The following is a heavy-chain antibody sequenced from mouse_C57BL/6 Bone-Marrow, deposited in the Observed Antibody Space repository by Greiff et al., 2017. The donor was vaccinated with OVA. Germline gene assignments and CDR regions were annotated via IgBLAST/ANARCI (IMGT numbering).Heavy chain of an antibody. Sequence: VQLQQPGAELVRPGTSVKLSCKASGYTFTSYWMHWVKQRPGQGLEWIGVIDPSDSYTNYNQKFKGKATLTVVTSSSTAYMQLSSLTSEDSAVYYCAREDYYGNLYAMDYWGQGTSVTVSS. CDR1: GYTFTSYW. J-gene: IGHJ4*01. CDR2: IDPSDSYT. CDR3: AREDYYGNLYAMDY. D-gene: IGHD2-1*01. V-gene: IGHV1-59*01.